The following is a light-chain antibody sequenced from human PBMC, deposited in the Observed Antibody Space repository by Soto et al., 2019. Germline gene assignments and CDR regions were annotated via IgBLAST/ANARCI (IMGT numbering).Light chain of an antibody. CDR1: SSSIGAGYD. J-gene: IGLJ2*01. V-gene: IGLV1-40*01. CDR3: LSYDNSLSSPVL. CDR2: GNN. Sequence: QSVLTQPPSVSGAPGQRVTIPCTGSSSSIGAGYDVHWYQQLPGTAPKLLIYGNNNRPSGVPDRFSGSRSGTSASLAITGLQAEDEADYFSLSYDNSLSSPVLFGGGTKLTVL.